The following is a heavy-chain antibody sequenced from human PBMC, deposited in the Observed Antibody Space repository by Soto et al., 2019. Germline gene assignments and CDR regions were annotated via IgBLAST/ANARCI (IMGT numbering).Heavy chain of an antibody. CDR2: IYYSGST. Sequence: SETLSLTCTVSGGSISSGGYYWSWIRQHPGKGLEWIGYIYYSGSTYYNPSLKSRVTISVDTSKNQFSLKLSSVTAADTAVYYCARAHGPVDTAMVIFDYWGQGTLVPVSS. J-gene: IGHJ4*02. CDR1: GGSISSGGYY. V-gene: IGHV4-31*03. D-gene: IGHD5-18*01. CDR3: ARAHGPVDTAMVIFDY.